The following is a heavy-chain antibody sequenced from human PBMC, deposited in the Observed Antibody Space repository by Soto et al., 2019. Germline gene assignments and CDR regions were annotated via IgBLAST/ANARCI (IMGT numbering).Heavy chain of an antibody. D-gene: IGHD7-27*01. J-gene: IGHJ6*02. CDR2: INHSGST. V-gene: IGHV4-34*01. Sequence: QVQLQQWGAGLLKPSETLSLTCAVYGGSFSGYYWSWIRQPPGKGLEWIGEINHSGSTNYNPSLKSRVDISVDTSKNQFSLKLSSVTAADTAVYYCARGESNRYYYGMDVWGQGTTVTVSS. CDR3: ARGESNRYYYGMDV. CDR1: GGSFSGYY.